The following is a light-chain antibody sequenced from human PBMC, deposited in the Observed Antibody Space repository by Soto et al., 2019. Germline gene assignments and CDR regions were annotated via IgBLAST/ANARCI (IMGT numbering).Light chain of an antibody. Sequence: NFMLTQPHSVSESPGKTVTISCTRSSGSIASNYVQWYQQRPGSAPTTVIYEDNQRPSGVPDRFSGSIDSSSNSVSLTISGLKTEDEADYYCQSYDSSTGVFGGGTKLTVL. V-gene: IGLV6-57*03. J-gene: IGLJ3*02. CDR3: QSYDSSTGV. CDR1: SGSIASNY. CDR2: EDN.